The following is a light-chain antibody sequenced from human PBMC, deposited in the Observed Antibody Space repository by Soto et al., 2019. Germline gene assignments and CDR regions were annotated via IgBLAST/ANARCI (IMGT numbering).Light chain of an antibody. V-gene: IGKV2-28*01. J-gene: IGKJ4*01. CDR1: QSLLHSNGYNY. CDR3: IQLLHPPLT. CDR2: LAS. Sequence: DVVMTQSPLSLPVTPGEPASISCRSSQSLLHSNGYNYLAWFLQKAGQSPQLLIYLASSRASGVPHRFSGSGSGTHFTLEISSVEAVDVDIYYCIQLLHPPLTFGGGTKVDIK.